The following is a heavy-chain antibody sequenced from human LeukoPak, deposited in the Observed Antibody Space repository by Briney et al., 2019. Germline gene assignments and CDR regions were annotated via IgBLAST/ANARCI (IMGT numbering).Heavy chain of an antibody. CDR3: ARGLPNYYGMDV. Sequence: GGSLRLSCAASGSTLSNNVMSWVRQAPGKGLEWVSGISGSGDTTYYADSVKGRFTISRDNSKNTLYLQMNSLRTEDTAVYYCARGLPNYYGMDVWGQGTTVTVSS. CDR1: GSTLSNNV. J-gene: IGHJ6*02. V-gene: IGHV3-23*01. CDR2: ISGSGDTT.